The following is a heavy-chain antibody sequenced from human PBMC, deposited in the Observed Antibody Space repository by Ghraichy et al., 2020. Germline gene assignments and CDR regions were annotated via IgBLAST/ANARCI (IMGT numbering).Heavy chain of an antibody. CDR3: AKEGSSTRPFDS. D-gene: IGHD2-2*01. CDR2: ITWDGGTT. J-gene: IGHJ4*02. Sequence: GESLRLSCAASGFSFDDYTMHWVRQGPEKGLEWVSLITWDGGTTDYADSVKGRFTISRDNSKHSLYLQMNSLKTEDTAFYYCAKEGSSTRPFDSWGQGTLVTVSS. CDR1: GFSFDDYT. V-gene: IGHV3-43*01.